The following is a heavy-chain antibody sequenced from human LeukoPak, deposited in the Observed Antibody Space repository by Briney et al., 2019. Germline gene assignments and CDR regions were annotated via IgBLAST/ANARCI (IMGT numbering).Heavy chain of an antibody. Sequence: ASVKVSCKASGYTFTGYYVHWVRQAPGQGLEWMGWINPNSGGTNYAQKFQGRVTITADESTSTASMELSSLRSEDTAVYYCARSTSAYDSSGYYSIGAYWGQGTLVTVSS. J-gene: IGHJ4*02. CDR2: INPNSGGT. D-gene: IGHD3-22*01. CDR3: ARSTSAYDSSGYYSIGAY. CDR1: GYTFTGYY. V-gene: IGHV1-2*02.